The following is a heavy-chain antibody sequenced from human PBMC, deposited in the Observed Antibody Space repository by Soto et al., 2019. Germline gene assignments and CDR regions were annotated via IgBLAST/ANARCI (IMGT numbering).Heavy chain of an antibody. V-gene: IGHV1-2*02. J-gene: IGHJ6*02. CDR1: GYTITGYY. CDR3: ATTGSGSYVDYYYYGMDV. CDR2: INPNSGGT. Sequence: ASVKVSCKASGYTITGYYLHWVRQAPGQGLEWMGWINPNSGGTNYAQKFQGRVTMTRDTSNSTAHMELSRLRSDDTAAYYCATTGSGSYVDYYYYGMDVWGQGTTVTVSS. D-gene: IGHD1-26*01.